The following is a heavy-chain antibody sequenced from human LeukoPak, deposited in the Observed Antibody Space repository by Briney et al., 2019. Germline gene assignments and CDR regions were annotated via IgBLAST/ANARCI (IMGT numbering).Heavy chain of an antibody. CDR3: ARHVRRRDGYNRGIHY. CDR1: GGSFSGYY. D-gene: IGHD5-24*01. CDR2: INHSGST. V-gene: IGHV4-34*01. Sequence: SETLSLTCAVYGGSFSGYYWSWIRQPPGKGLEWIGEINHSGSTNYNTSLKSRVTISVDTSKNQFSLKLSSLTAADTAVYYCARHVRRRDGYNRGIHYWGQGTLVTVSS. J-gene: IGHJ4*02.